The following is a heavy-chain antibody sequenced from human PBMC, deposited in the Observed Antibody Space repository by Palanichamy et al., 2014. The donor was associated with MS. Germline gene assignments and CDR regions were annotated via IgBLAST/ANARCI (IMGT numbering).Heavy chain of an antibody. Sequence: QLVQSGAEVKKPGASVKVSCKASGYTFTSYYMHWVRQAPGQGLEWMGIINPSGGSTSYAQKFQGRVTMTRDTSTSTVYMELSSLRSEDTAVYYCARDLGTGQGSGYWMYVPGYYYYGMDVWGQGTTVTVFS. D-gene: IGHD3-22*01. CDR1: GYTFTSYY. V-gene: IGHV1-46*01. CDR2: INPSGGST. CDR3: ARDLGTGQGSGYWMYVPGYYYYGMDV. J-gene: IGHJ6*02.